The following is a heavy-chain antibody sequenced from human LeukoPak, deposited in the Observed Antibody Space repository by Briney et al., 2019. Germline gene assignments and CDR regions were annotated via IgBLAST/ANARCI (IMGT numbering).Heavy chain of an antibody. Sequence: PGGSLRLSCAASGFTFRSYGMHWVRQAPGKGLEWVAVISYDGSKEHYGDSVKGRFSISRDNSKNTLYLQMNSLRAEDTAVYYCAKEYDSLYYSDYWGQGTLVTVSS. CDR2: ISYDGSKE. V-gene: IGHV3-30*18. D-gene: IGHD3-16*01. CDR3: AKEYDSLYYSDY. J-gene: IGHJ4*02. CDR1: GFTFRSYG.